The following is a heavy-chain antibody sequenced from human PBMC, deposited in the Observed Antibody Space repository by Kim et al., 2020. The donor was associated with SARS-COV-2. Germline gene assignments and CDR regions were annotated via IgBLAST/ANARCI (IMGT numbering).Heavy chain of an antibody. Sequence: GESLKISCKGSGYSFTSYWISWVRQMPGKGLEWMGRIDPSDSYTNYSPSFQGHVTISADKSISTAYLQWSSLKASDTAMYYCARHEYDYVWGSYRYSNDAFDIWGQGTMVTVSS. CDR3: ARHEYDYVWGSYRYSNDAFDI. CDR1: GYSFTSYW. CDR2: IDPSDSYT. J-gene: IGHJ3*02. V-gene: IGHV5-10-1*01. D-gene: IGHD3-16*02.